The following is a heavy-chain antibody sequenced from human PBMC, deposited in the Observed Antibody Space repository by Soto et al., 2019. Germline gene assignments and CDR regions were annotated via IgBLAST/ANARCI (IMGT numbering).Heavy chain of an antibody. CDR2: ISYDGSNK. CDR3: ARSGVVVVAATPVDY. CDR1: GFTFSSYA. V-gene: IGHV3-30-3*01. D-gene: IGHD2-15*01. Sequence: PGGSLRLSCAASGFTFSSYAMHWVRQAPGKGLERVAVISYDGSNKYYADSVKGRFTISRDNSKNTLYLQMNSLRAEDTAVYYCARSGVVVVAATPVDYWGQGTLVTSPQ. J-gene: IGHJ4*02.